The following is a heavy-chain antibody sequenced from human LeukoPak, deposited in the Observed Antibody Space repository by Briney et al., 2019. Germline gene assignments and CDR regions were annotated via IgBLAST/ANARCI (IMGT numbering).Heavy chain of an antibody. Sequence: SETLSLTCTVSGGSISSYYWSWIRQPPGKGLEWIGYIYYSGSTYYNPSLKSRVTISVDTSKNQFSLKLSSVTAADTAVYYCARNAVAVYFQHWGQGTLVTVSS. CDR2: IYYSGST. J-gene: IGHJ1*01. CDR3: ARNAVAVYFQH. D-gene: IGHD2-21*01. CDR1: GGSISSYY. V-gene: IGHV4-59*08.